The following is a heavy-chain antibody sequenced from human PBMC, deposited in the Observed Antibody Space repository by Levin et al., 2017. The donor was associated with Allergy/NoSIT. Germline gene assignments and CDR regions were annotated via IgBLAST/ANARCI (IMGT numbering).Heavy chain of an antibody. J-gene: IGHJ5*02. Sequence: SETLSLTCTVSGGSINSNIYYWGWIRQPPGTGLEWIGSFYNTESTSYNPSLKSRATFSVDTSKNQFSLHLSSVTAADTAGYFCARHNSGWFSNYFDPWGQGTLVTVSS. CDR2: FYNTEST. V-gene: IGHV4-39*01. D-gene: IGHD6-13*01. CDR1: GGSINSNIYY. CDR3: ARHNSGWFSNYFDP.